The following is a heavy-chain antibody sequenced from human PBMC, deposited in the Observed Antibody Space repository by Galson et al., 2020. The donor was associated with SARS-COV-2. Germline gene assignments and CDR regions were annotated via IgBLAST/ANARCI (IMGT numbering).Heavy chain of an antibody. CDR1: GGSISSYY. CDR3: ARAARYGGNSREDAFDI. J-gene: IGHJ3*02. D-gene: IGHD4-17*01. CDR2: IYYSGST. V-gene: IGHV4-59*01. Sequence: SETLSLTCTVSGGSISSYYWSWIRQPPGKGLEWIGYIYYSGSTNYNPSLKSRVTISVDTSKNQFSLKLSSVTAADTAVYYCARAARYGGNSREDAFDIWGQGTMVTVSS.